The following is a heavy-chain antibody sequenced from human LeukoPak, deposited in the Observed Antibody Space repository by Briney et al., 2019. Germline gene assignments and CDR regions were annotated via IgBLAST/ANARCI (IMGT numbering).Heavy chain of an antibody. J-gene: IGHJ4*02. Sequence: GGSLKLSCAASEFAFSTYNMNWVRQAPGKGLEWVSYISTGSSTTYYADSVKGRFTISRDNVENSLYLQMNSLRDEDTAVYYCARVAAGYSVNYFDYWGQGTLVTVSS. CDR3: ARVAAGYSVNYFDY. V-gene: IGHV3-48*02. CDR2: ISTGSSTT. CDR1: EFAFSTYN. D-gene: IGHD4-23*01.